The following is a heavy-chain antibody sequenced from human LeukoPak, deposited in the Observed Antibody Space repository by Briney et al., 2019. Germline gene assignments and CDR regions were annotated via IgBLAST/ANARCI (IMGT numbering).Heavy chain of an antibody. CDR2: INPNSGGT. Sequence: ASVKVSCKASGYTFTGYYMHWVRQAPGQGLEWMGWINPNSGGTNYAQKFQGRVTMTRDTSISTAYMELSRLRSDDTAVYYCARDGDFWSGYQPTYYFDYWGQGTLVTVSS. CDR1: GYTFTGYY. V-gene: IGHV1-2*02. CDR3: ARDGDFWSGYQPTYYFDY. D-gene: IGHD3-3*01. J-gene: IGHJ4*02.